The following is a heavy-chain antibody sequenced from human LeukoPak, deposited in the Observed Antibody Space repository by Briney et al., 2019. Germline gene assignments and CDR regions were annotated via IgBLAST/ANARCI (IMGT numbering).Heavy chain of an antibody. V-gene: IGHV1-2*06. J-gene: IGHJ4*02. CDR3: ARGDMIVVVSDFDY. CDR1: GYTFTGYY. Sequence: APVKVSCKASGYTFTGYYMHWVRQAPGQGLEWMGRINPNSGGTNYAQKFQGRVTMTRDTSISTAYMELSRLRSDDTAVYYCARGDMIVVVSDFDYWGQGTLVTVSS. CDR2: INPNSGGT. D-gene: IGHD3-22*01.